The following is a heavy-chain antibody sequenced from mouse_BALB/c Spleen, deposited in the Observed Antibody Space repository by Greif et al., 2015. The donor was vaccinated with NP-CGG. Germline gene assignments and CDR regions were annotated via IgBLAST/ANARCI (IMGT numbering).Heavy chain of an antibody. D-gene: IGHD2-4*01. CDR1: GYTFTSYT. CDR3: ARSGGYDYDGEMDY. Sequence: QVQLQQSGAELARPGASVKMSCKASGYTFTSYTMHWVKQRPGQGLEWIGYINPSSGYTNYNQKFKDKATLTADKSSSTAYVQLSSLTSEDSAVYYCARSGGYDYDGEMDYWGQGTSVTVSS. CDR2: INPSSGYT. V-gene: IGHV1-4*01. J-gene: IGHJ4*01.